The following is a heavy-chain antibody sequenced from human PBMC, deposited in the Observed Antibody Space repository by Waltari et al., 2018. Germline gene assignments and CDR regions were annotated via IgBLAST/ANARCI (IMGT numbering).Heavy chain of an antibody. CDR1: GFTFSSYS. J-gene: IGHJ4*02. Sequence: EVQLVESGGGLVQPGGSLRLSCAASGFTFSSYSMNWVRQAPGKGLEWVSYISSSSSTIYYADSGKGRFTISRDNAKNSLYLQMNSLRAEDTAVYYCARYNWGIFDYWGQGTLVTVSS. CDR2: ISSSSSTI. D-gene: IGHD1-20*01. CDR3: ARYNWGIFDY. V-gene: IGHV3-48*04.